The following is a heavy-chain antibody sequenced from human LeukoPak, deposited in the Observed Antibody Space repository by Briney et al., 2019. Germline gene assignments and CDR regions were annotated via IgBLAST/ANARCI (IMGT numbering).Heavy chain of an antibody. CDR2: IKQDGSEK. J-gene: IGHJ3*02. CDR3: ARLFGSGWLSDAFDI. D-gene: IGHD6-19*01. V-gene: IGHV3-7*01. CDR1: GFTFSSYW. Sequence: GGSLRLSCAASGFTFSSYWMSWVRQAPGEGLEWVANIKQDGSEKYYVDSVKGRFTISRDNAKNSLYLQMNSLRAEDTAVYYCARLFGSGWLSDAFDIWGQGTMVTVSS.